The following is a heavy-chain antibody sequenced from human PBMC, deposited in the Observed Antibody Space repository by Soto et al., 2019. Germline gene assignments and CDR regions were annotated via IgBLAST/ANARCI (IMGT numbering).Heavy chain of an antibody. D-gene: IGHD2-15*01. CDR1: GGSFSGYY. CDR2: INHSGST. J-gene: IGHJ6*02. V-gene: IGHV4-34*01. Sequence: QVQLQQWGAGLLKPSETLSLTCAVYGGSFSGYYWSWIRQPPGKGLEWIGEINHSGSTNYNPSLKSRVNISVDTSKNQFSLKLSSVTAADTAVYYCARLPEVVVAAHGVYGMDVWGQGTTVTVSS. CDR3: ARLPEVVVAAHGVYGMDV.